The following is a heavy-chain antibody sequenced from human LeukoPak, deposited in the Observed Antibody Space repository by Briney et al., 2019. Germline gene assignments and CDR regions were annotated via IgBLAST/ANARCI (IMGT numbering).Heavy chain of an antibody. J-gene: IGHJ4*02. V-gene: IGHV4-4*07. CDR3: ARAGRYSSGPTL. D-gene: IGHD6-19*01. CDR2: IYPSGSS. Sequence: SETLSLTCTVSGGSIISYYWSWIRQPAGKGLEWIGHIYPSGSSNYNPSLKSRVTMSVDTSKNQFSRKLSSGTAADTAVYYCARAGRYSSGPTLWGQGTLVTVSS. CDR1: GGSIISYY.